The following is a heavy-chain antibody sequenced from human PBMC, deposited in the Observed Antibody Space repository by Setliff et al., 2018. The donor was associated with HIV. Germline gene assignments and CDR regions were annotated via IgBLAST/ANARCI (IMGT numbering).Heavy chain of an antibody. CDR1: GGSIGGYY. V-gene: IGHV4-4*08. CDR2: IYYTGST. J-gene: IGHJ6*03. CDR3: ARDATSEGYMDV. Sequence: PSETLSLTCTVSGGSIGGYYWSWIRQPPGKGLEWIGYIYYTGSTYYNPSLKSRVTISIDTSKNQFSLKLTSVTAADTAMYFCARDATSEGYMDVWGKGTTVTVSS.